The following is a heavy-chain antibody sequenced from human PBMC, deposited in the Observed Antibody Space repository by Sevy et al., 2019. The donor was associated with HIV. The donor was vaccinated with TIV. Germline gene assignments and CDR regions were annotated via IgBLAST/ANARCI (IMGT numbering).Heavy chain of an antibody. J-gene: IGHJ3*02. CDR1: GFSFSSYW. V-gene: IGHV3-7*03. Sequence: GGSLRLSCAASGFSFSSYWMSWVRQAPGKGLEWVANIKQDGSEKYYVDSVKGRFTISRDNAKNSLYLQMNSLRAEDTAVYYCARDQPLFVTMVRGVIGPFDIWGQWTMVTVSS. CDR2: IKQDGSEK. CDR3: ARDQPLFVTMVRGVIGPFDI. D-gene: IGHD3-10*01.